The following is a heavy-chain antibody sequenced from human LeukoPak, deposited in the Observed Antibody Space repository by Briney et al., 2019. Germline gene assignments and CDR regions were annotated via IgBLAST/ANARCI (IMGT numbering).Heavy chain of an antibody. J-gene: IGHJ4*02. V-gene: IGHV3-33*01. D-gene: IGHD3-16*02. CDR2: IWYDGSSK. Sequence: GGSLRLSCAASGFTFSSYGMHWVRQGPGKGLEWVALIWYDGSSKHYADSVRGRFTISRDNSKNTLYLQMNSLRAEDTAVYYCARAFELSHWGQGTLVTVSS. CDR3: ARAFELSH. CDR1: GFTFSSYG.